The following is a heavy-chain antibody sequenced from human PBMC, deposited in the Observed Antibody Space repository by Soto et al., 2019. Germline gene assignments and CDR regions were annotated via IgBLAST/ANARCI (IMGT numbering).Heavy chain of an antibody. J-gene: IGHJ3*02. V-gene: IGHV4-31*11. CDR1: GGSISSGGYS. D-gene: IGHD2-2*01. Sequence: SETLSLTCAVSGGSISSGGYSWSWIRQPPGKGLEWIGYIYYSGSTYYNPSLKSRVTISVDTSKNQFSLKLSSVTAADTAVYYCARTGESSWRVVPAAVDAFDIWGQGTMVTVSS. CDR3: ARTGESSWRVVPAAVDAFDI. CDR2: IYYSGST.